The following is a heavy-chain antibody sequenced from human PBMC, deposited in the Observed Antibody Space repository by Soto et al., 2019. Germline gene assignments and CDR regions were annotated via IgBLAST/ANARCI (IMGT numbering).Heavy chain of an antibody. CDR3: ASTKTRNYYYGMDV. D-gene: IGHD3-3*01. J-gene: IGHJ6*02. V-gene: IGHV1-69*13. Sequence: SVKVSCKASGGTFSIYAISWVRQAPGQGLEWMGGIIPIFGTANYAQKFQGRVTITADESTSTAYMELSSLRSEDTAVYYCASTKTRNYYYGMDVWGQGTTVTVSS. CDR1: GGTFSIYA. CDR2: IIPIFGTA.